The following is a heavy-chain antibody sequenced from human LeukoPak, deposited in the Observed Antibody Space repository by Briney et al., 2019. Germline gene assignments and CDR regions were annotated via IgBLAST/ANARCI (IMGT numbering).Heavy chain of an antibody. V-gene: IGHV1-18*01. CDR1: GGTFSSYA. CDR3: ARDINYCSGGSCYVLDY. D-gene: IGHD2-15*01. Sequence: ASVKVSCKASGGTFSSYAISWVRQAPGQGLEWMGWISAYNGNTNYAQKLQGRVTMTTDTSTSTAYMELRSLRSDDTAVYYCARDINYCSGGSCYVLDYWGQGTLVTVSS. CDR2: ISAYNGNT. J-gene: IGHJ4*02.